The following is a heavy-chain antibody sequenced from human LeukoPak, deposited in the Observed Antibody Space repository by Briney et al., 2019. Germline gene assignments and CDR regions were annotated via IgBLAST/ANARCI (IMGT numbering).Heavy chain of an antibody. J-gene: IGHJ1*01. Sequence: GASVKVSCKASGYTFTGYYMHWVRQAPGQGLEWMGWINPKSGGTNYAQKFQVRVTMTRDTSISTAYMELSRLRSDDTAVYYCARVGCSSTSCYEYFQHWGQGTLVTVSS. CDR2: INPKSGGT. V-gene: IGHV1-2*02. D-gene: IGHD2-2*01. CDR1: GYTFTGYY. CDR3: ARVGCSSTSCYEYFQH.